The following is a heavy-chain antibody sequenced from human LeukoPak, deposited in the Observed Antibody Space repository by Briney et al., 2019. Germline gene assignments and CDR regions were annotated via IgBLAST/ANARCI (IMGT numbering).Heavy chain of an antibody. Sequence: SETLSLTCTVSGGSISSYYWSWIRQPPGKGLEWIGYIYYSGSTNYNPSLKSRVTISVDTSKNQFSLRLSSVTAADTAVYYCARHRIAGVLNWFDPWGQGTLVTVSS. CDR2: IYYSGST. J-gene: IGHJ5*02. V-gene: IGHV4-59*08. D-gene: IGHD2-15*01. CDR3: ARHRIAGVLNWFDP. CDR1: GGSISSYY.